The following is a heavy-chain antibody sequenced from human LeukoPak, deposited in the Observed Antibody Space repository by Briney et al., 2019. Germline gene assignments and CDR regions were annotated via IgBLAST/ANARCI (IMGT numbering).Heavy chain of an antibody. CDR2: IAYDGSIN. CDR3: ARDRRYCGGGSCYFDYFFDY. V-gene: IGHV3-30-3*01. J-gene: IGHJ4*02. CDR1: GFNFNSYA. D-gene: IGHD2-15*01. Sequence: GRSLRLSCAASGFNFNSYAVHCVRHAPGKLLEWVAVIAYDGSINFYAASLKGPFTISRDNSNNTLYPQMTSLRPEDSALYFCARDRRYCGGGSCYFDYFFDYWGQGTLVTVSS.